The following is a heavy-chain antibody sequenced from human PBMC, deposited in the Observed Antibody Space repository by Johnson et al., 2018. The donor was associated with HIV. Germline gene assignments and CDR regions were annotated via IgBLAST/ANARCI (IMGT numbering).Heavy chain of an antibody. J-gene: IGHJ3*02. CDR3: ARGSLSGSPDI. CDR1: GFTFSSYA. CDR2: ISYDGSNK. D-gene: IGHD1-26*01. Sequence: VQVVESGGGVVQPGRSLRLSCAASGFTFSSYAMHWVRQAPGKGLEWVAVISYDGSNKYYADSVKGRFTISRDNSKNTLYLQMNSLRAEDTAVYYCARGSLSGSPDIWGQGTMVTVSS. V-gene: IGHV3-30*04.